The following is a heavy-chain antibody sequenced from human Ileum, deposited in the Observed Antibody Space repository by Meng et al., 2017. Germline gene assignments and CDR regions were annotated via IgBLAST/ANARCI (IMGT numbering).Heavy chain of an antibody. CDR2: TYYRSKWYS. Sequence: QGRLRNSGPGLVKPSQTLSLTCAVSGGSVSSNIAAWNWIRQSPLRGLEWLGRTYYRSKWYSEYAVSVKSRISITPDTSKNQFSLQMNSVTPEDTAVYYCASGSGSLDYWGPGTLVTVSS. D-gene: IGHD3-3*01. CDR1: GGSVSSNIAA. V-gene: IGHV6-1*01. J-gene: IGHJ4*02. CDR3: ASGSGSLDY.